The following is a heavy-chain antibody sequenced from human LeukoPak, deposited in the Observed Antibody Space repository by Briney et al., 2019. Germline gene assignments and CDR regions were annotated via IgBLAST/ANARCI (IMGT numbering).Heavy chain of an antibody. Sequence: SETLSLTCTVSAGSISSSDYYWGWIRQSPGKGLEWIGRISYSGNTYYNPSLKSRVTISVDTSKNHFSLRLSSVTAADTAVYYCARGSSSSWGRRYFDLWGRGTLVTVSS. D-gene: IGHD6-13*01. CDR2: ISYSGNT. CDR3: ARGSSSSWGRRYFDL. CDR1: AGSISSSDYY. J-gene: IGHJ2*01. V-gene: IGHV4-39*02.